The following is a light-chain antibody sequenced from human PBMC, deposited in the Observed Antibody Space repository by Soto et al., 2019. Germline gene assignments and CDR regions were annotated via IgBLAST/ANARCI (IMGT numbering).Light chain of an antibody. J-gene: IGLJ3*02. V-gene: IGLV1-44*01. CDR1: SSNIGSDT. CDR3: ASWDASLNGWV. CDR2: RSN. Sequence: QSVLTQPPSASGTPGQRVTISCSGSSSNIGSDTVNWYQQPPGTAPKLLIHRSNQRPSGVPGRFSGSKSGTSASLAISGLQSEDEADYYCASWDASLNGWVFGGGTKVTVL.